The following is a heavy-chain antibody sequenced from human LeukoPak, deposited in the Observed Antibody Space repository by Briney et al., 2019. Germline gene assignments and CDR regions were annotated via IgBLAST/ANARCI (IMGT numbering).Heavy chain of an antibody. J-gene: IGHJ4*02. D-gene: IGHD3-10*01. CDR3: AKLGNFASGSYSD. CDR2: ISDSGGYT. CDR1: GLTFSNYA. Sequence: GGSLRLSWPPPGLTFSNYAMSWVRQAPGKGLEWASGISDSGGYTYYADSVKGRFTISRDNSKNPLYLHMSSLRAEDTAVYYCAKLGNFASGSYSDWGQGTLVTVSS. V-gene: IGHV3-23*01.